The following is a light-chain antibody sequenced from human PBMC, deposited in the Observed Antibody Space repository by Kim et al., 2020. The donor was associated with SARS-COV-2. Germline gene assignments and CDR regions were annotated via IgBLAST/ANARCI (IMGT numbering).Light chain of an antibody. J-gene: IGKJ3*01. V-gene: IGKV3-15*01. CDR2: GAS. CDR1: QSVSSN. CDR3: QRYNKWPLT. Sequence: EIVMTQSPATLSVSPGERATLSCRASQSVSSNLAWFHQKPGQAPRLLIYGASTRATGIPAKFSGSGSGTEFTLTISSLQSEDFAVYYCQRYNKWPLTFGPGTKVDIK.